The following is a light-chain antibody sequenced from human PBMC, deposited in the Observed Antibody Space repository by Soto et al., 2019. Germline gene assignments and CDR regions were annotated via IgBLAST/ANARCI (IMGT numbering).Light chain of an antibody. Sequence: QSVLTQPPSVSGTPGQRVTISSSGTNSNIGINTINWYQQLPGAAPKLLIYNTNQRPSGVPDRFSGSKSGTSASLAISGLQSDDEGDYYCATWDGSLNGLIFGGGTQLTVL. J-gene: IGLJ2*01. CDR3: ATWDGSLNGLI. CDR1: NSNIGINT. CDR2: NTN. V-gene: IGLV1-44*01.